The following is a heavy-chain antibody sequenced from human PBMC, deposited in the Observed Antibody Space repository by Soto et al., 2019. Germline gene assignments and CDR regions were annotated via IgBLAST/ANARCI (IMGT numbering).Heavy chain of an antibody. D-gene: IGHD4-17*01. CDR2: IYYSGST. J-gene: IGHJ4*02. Sequence: SETLSLTCTVSGGSISSYYWSWIRQPPGKGREWIGYIYYSGSTNYNPSLKSRVTISVDTSKNQFSLKLSSVTAADTAVYYCARRYGGHFDYWGQGTLVTVSS. CDR1: GGSISSYY. V-gene: IGHV4-59*08. CDR3: ARRYGGHFDY.